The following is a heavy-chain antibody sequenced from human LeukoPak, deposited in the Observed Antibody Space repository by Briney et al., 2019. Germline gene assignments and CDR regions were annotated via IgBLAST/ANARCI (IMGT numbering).Heavy chain of an antibody. J-gene: IGHJ4*02. CDR3: VRAYDY. CDR1: GGSFSGSN. CDR2: IYNSGST. Sequence: PSETLSLTCAVYGGSFSGSNWSRIRQPPGKGLEWIGEIYNSGSTIYNPSLKGRVTISVDTSKNQFSLNLISVTAADTAVYYCVRAYDYWGQGTLVTVSS. V-gene: IGHV4-34*01.